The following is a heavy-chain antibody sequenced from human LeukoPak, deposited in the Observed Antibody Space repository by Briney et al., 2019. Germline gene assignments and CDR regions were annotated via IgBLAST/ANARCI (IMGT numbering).Heavy chain of an antibody. V-gene: IGHV1-69*01. CDR1: GGTFSSYA. D-gene: IGHD4-11*01. CDR3: ARRGNPRGLTTESAFDI. Sequence: ASVKVSCKASGGTFSSYAISWVRQAPGQGLEWMGGIIPIFGTANYAQKFQGRVTITADESTNTAYMELSSLRSEDTAVYYCARRGNPRGLTTESAFDIWGQGTMVTVSS. J-gene: IGHJ3*02. CDR2: IIPIFGTA.